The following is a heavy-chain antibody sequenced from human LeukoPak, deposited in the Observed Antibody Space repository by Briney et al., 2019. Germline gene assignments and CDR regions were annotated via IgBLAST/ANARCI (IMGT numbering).Heavy chain of an antibody. J-gene: IGHJ4*02. Sequence: SETLSLTCTVSGGSISSYYWSRIRQPPGKGLEWIGYIYYSGSTNYNPSLKSRVTISVDTSKNQFSLKLSSVTAADTAVYYCARDSSGWYGHFDYWGQGTLVTVSS. CDR3: ARDSSGWYGHFDY. CDR1: GGSISSYY. D-gene: IGHD6-19*01. V-gene: IGHV4-59*01. CDR2: IYYSGST.